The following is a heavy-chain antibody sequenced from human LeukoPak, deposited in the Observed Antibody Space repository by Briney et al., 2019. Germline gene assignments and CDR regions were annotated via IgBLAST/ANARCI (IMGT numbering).Heavy chain of an antibody. V-gene: IGHV3-66*01. CDR1: GFTFSSYA. CDR2: IYSGGST. Sequence: GGSLRLSCAASGFTFSSYAMSWVRQAPGKGLEWVSVIYSGGSTYYADSVKGRFTISRDNSKNTLYLQMNSLRAEDTAVYYCARDDYGGKLPYYYYYGMDVWGQGTTVTVSS. CDR3: ARDDYGGKLPYYYYYGMDV. J-gene: IGHJ6*02. D-gene: IGHD4-23*01.